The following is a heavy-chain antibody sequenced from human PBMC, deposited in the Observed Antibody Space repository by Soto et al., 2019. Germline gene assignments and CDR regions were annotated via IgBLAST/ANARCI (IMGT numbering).Heavy chain of an antibody. J-gene: IGHJ6*02. Sequence: GGSRTLDCAAGELTLSRYSMYHDRKAPGKGLEWVAVISYDGSNKYYADSVKGRFTISRDNSKNTLYLQMNSLRAEDTAVYYCAKYRRYYYDRSGYYFYYGLDVCGQGATVTVSS. D-gene: IGHD3-22*01. CDR1: ELTLSRYS. CDR2: ISYDGSNK. CDR3: AKYRRYYYDRSGYYFYYGLDV. V-gene: IGHV3-30*18.